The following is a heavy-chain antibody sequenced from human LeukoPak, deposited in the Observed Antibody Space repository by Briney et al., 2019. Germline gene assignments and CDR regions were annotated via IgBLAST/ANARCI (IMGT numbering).Heavy chain of an antibody. Sequence: GGSLRLSCAASGFTFSNAWMSWVRQPPGKGLEWVGRIKSNNDGATTHYAAPVKGRFTISRDDSKNKLYLQLNSLKTEDTAVYYCAHLPYYYETSGDYWGQGTMVTVSS. CDR2: IKSNNDGATT. J-gene: IGHJ4*02. CDR1: GFTFSNAW. V-gene: IGHV3-15*01. CDR3: AHLPYYYETSGDY. D-gene: IGHD3-22*01.